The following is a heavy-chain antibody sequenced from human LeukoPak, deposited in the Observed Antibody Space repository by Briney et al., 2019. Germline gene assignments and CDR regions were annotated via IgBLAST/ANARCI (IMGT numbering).Heavy chain of an antibody. CDR1: GGSISSYY. D-gene: IGHD5-12*01. V-gene: IGHV4-59*01. CDR2: IYYSGST. Sequence: PSETLSLTCTVSGGSISSYYWSWIRQPPGKGLEWIRYIYYSGSTNYNPSLKSRVTISVDTSKNQFSLKLSSVTAADTAVYYCARVGYENYYYYYMDVWGKGTTVTISS. J-gene: IGHJ6*03. CDR3: ARVGYENYYYYYMDV.